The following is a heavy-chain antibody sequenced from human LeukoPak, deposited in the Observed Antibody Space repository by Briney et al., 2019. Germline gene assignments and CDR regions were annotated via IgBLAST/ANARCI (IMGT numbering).Heavy chain of an antibody. Sequence: ASVKVSCKASGYTFTTYGFNGVRQAPGQGLEWMGWISAYDHRTRYAQKFQGRVTLTTDRSTNTAYMELRSLRSDDTAVYYCAREGTDTIFGVKYYYYMDVWGKGTSVTVSS. CDR1: GYTFTTYG. D-gene: IGHD3-3*01. J-gene: IGHJ6*03. CDR3: AREGTDTIFGVKYYYYMDV. V-gene: IGHV1-18*01. CDR2: ISAYDHRT.